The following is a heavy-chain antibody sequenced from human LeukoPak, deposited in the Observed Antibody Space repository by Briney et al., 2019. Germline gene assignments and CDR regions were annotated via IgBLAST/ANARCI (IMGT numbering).Heavy chain of an antibody. D-gene: IGHD2-2*01. V-gene: IGHV1-46*01. J-gene: IGHJ4*02. CDR3: AHICSSTSCYLDY. CDR1: GYTFTSYY. Sequence: GASVKVSCKASGYTFTSYYMHWVRQAPGQGLEWMGIINPSGGSTSCAQKFQGRVTMTRDTSTNTVHMELSSLRSEDTALYVCAHICSSTSCYLDYWGQGTLVTVSS. CDR2: INPSGGST.